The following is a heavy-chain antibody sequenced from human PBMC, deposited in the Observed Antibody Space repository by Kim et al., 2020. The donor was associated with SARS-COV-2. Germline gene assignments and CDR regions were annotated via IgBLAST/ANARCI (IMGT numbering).Heavy chain of an antibody. J-gene: IGHJ4*02. CDR1: GGSISSSNW. CDR2: IYHSGST. V-gene: IGHV4-4*02. D-gene: IGHD6-6*01. Sequence: SETLSLTCAVSGGSISSSNWWSWVRQPPGKGLEWIGEIYHSGSTNYNPSLKSRVTISVDKSKNQFSLKLSSVTAADTAVYYCAREGDSVWAARLGAFDYWGQGTLVTVSS. CDR3: AREGDSVWAARLGAFDY.